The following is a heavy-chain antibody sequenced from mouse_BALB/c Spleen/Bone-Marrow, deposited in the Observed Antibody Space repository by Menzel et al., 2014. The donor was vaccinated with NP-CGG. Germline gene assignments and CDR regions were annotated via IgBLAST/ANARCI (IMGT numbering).Heavy chain of an antibody. J-gene: IGHJ4*01. CDR3: ARGGWLRDAMDY. CDR2: IYPGNVNT. D-gene: IGHD2-2*01. CDR1: GYTFTSYY. V-gene: IGHV1S56*01. Sequence: VHLVESGPELVKPGASVRISCKASGYTFTSYYIHWVKQRPGQGLEWIGWIYPGNVNTKNNEKFKGKATLTADKSSSTGYMQLSSLTSEESAVYFCARGGWLRDAMDYWGQGTSVTVSS.